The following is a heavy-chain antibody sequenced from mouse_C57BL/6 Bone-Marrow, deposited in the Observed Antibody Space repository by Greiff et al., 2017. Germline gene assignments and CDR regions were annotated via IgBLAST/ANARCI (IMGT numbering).Heavy chain of an antibody. CDR2: SYPGSGST. CDR1: GYTFTSYW. CDR3: ALVITTVVAHYFDY. V-gene: IGHV1-55*01. D-gene: IGHD1-1*01. J-gene: IGHJ2*01. Sequence: VQLQQPGAELVKPGASVKMSCKASGYTFTSYWITWVKQRPGQGLEWIGDSYPGSGSTNYNEKFKSKATLTVDTSSSTAYMQLSSLTSEDSAVYYCALVITTVVAHYFDYWGQGTTLTVSS.